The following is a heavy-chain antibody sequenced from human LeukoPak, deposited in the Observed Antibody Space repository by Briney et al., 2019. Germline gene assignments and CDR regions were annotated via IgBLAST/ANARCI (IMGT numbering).Heavy chain of an antibody. CDR3: ARGNSLLRPRSSGWGGAFDI. D-gene: IGHD6-19*01. V-gene: IGHV4-38-2*02. CDR1: GYSISSGYY. J-gene: IGHJ3*02. CDR2: IYHSGST. Sequence: SETLSLTCTVSGYSISSGYYWGWIRQPPGKGLEWIGSIYHSGSTNYNPSLKSRVTISVDTSKNQFSLKLSSVTAADTAVYYCARGNSLLRPRSSGWGGAFDIWGQGTLVTVSS.